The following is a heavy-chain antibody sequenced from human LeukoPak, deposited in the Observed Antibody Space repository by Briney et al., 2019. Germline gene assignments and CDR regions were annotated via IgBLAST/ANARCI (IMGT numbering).Heavy chain of an antibody. V-gene: IGHV1-18*01. D-gene: IGHD2-15*01. Sequence: ASVKVSCKASGYTFTTYGISWVRQAPGQGLEWMGWISVYNGNTNYAQKFQGRVTMTTDTSTSTAYMELGSLRSDDTAVYYCARQVGYCSGGSCAPRLRFDPWGQGTLVTVSS. CDR2: ISVYNGNT. CDR3: ARQVGYCSGGSCAPRLRFDP. J-gene: IGHJ5*02. CDR1: GYTFTTYG.